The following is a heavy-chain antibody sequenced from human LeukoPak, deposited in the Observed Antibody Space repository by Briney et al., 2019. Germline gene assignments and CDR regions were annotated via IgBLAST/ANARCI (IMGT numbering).Heavy chain of an antibody. V-gene: IGHV3-21*01. D-gene: IGHD3-22*01. CDR3: ARDYDSSGYSPMDV. J-gene: IGHJ6*02. Sequence: GGSLRLSCAASGFTFSSHSMNWVRQAPGKGLEWVSSISSSSSYIYYADSVKGRFTISRDNAKNSLYLQMNSLRAEDTAVYYCARDYDSSGYSPMDVWGQGTTVTVSS. CDR2: ISSSSSYI. CDR1: GFTFSSHS.